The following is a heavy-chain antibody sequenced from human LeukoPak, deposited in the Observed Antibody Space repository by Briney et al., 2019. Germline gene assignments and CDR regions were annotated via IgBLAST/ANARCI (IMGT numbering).Heavy chain of an antibody. Sequence: ASVKVSCKASGYTFTGYYMHWVRQAPGQGLEWMGWINPNSGGTNYAQKFQGRVTMTRDTSISTAYMELSRLRSDDTAVYYCARELLVVVPAAIPFAPWGQGTLVTVSS. J-gene: IGHJ5*02. D-gene: IGHD2-2*01. CDR2: INPNSGGT. V-gene: IGHV1-2*02. CDR3: ARELLVVVPAAIPFAP. CDR1: GYTFTGYY.